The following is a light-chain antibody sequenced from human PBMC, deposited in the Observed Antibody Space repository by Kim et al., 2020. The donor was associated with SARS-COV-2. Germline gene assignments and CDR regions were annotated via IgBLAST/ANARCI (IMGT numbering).Light chain of an antibody. V-gene: IGKV3-20*01. Sequence: EIVLTQSPGTLSLYPGERATLSCRASQSVSSNSLAWYQQKRGQAPRLLIYGASNSATGIPDRFSGRGSATDFTLTISRLEPEDFALYYCQYYGSSLITFGQGTRLEIK. J-gene: IGKJ5*01. CDR1: QSVSSNS. CDR3: QYYGSSLIT. CDR2: GAS.